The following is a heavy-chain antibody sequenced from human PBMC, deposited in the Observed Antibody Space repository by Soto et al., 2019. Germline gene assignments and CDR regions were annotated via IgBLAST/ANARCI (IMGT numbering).Heavy chain of an antibody. CDR3: TRQDDGMDV. V-gene: IGHV4-38-2*01. CDR1: VSSLSPYY. J-gene: IGHJ6*02. CDR2: IFHSGNV. Sequence: PSETLSLTCAVSVSSLSPYYWVWVRQPPGKGLEWLGSIFHSGNVHYNPSLKSRVILSIDTSKSQFSLNLTAAIAADTAVYYCTRQDDGMDVWGQGTTVTVSS.